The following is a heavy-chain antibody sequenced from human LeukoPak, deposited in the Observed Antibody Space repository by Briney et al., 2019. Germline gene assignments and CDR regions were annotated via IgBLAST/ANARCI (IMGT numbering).Heavy chain of an antibody. CDR3: ARDGTRDYGDHYFDY. J-gene: IGHJ4*02. Sequence: GGSLRLSCAASGFTFSSYGMHWVRQAPGKGLEWVAVIWYDGSNKYYADSVKGRFTISRDNSKNTLYLQMNSLRAEDTAVYYCARDGTRDYGDHYFDYCGQGTLVTVSS. V-gene: IGHV3-33*01. CDR2: IWYDGSNK. CDR1: GFTFSSYG. D-gene: IGHD4-17*01.